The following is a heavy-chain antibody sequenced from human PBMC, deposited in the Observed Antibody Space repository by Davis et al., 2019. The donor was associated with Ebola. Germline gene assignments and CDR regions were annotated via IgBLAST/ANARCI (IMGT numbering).Heavy chain of an antibody. Sequence: GESLKISCAASGFTFSSYGMHWVRQAPGKGLEWVAVIWYDGSNKYYADSVKGRFTISRDNSKNTLYLQMNSLRAEDTAVYYCAKDDDFWSGYHSHFDYWGQGTLVTVSS. J-gene: IGHJ4*02. CDR2: IWYDGSNK. V-gene: IGHV3-33*06. CDR3: AKDDDFWSGYHSHFDY. CDR1: GFTFSSYG. D-gene: IGHD3-3*01.